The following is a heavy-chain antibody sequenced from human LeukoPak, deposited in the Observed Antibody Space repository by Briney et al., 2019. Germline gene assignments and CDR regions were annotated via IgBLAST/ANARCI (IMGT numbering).Heavy chain of an antibody. D-gene: IGHD6-19*01. CDR1: GFTFSSYS. Sequence: GGSLRLSCAASGFTFSSYSMNWVRQAPGKGLEWVSSISSSSSYIYYADSVKGRFTISRDNAKNSLYLQMNSLRAEDTAVYYCARGSSGWYYFDYWGQGALVTVSS. CDR3: ARGSSGWYYFDY. J-gene: IGHJ4*02. V-gene: IGHV3-21*01. CDR2: ISSSSSYI.